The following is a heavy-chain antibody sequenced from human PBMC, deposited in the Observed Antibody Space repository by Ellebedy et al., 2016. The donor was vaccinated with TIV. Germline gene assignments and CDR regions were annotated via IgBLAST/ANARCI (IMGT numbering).Heavy chain of an antibody. J-gene: IGHJ4*02. Sequence: AASVKVSCKASGYTFTGYYIHWVRQAPGQGLELMGLINPKNGGTNYAQKFQGRVTMTRDTSISTAYMELSWLRSDDTAVYYCARDGACGGDCYGDNYWGQGSLVTVSS. CDR2: INPKNGGT. V-gene: IGHV1-2*02. CDR3: ARDGACGGDCYGDNY. D-gene: IGHD2-21*02. CDR1: GYTFTGYY.